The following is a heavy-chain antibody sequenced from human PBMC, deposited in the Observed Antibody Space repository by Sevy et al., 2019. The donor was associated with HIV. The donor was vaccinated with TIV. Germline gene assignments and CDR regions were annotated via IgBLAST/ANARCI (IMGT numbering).Heavy chain of an antibody. D-gene: IGHD6-6*01. J-gene: IGHJ4*02. Sequence: GGSLRLSCAASGFTFGSYWMTWVRQAPGKGLEWVANIKEDGSGRFYVDSVRGRFTVSRDNAKKTLYLQMNNLRGEDTALYYCARLYSSSSGRGLDYWGQGALVTVSS. CDR1: GFTFGSYW. CDR2: IKEDGSGR. CDR3: ARLYSSSSGRGLDY. V-gene: IGHV3-7*01.